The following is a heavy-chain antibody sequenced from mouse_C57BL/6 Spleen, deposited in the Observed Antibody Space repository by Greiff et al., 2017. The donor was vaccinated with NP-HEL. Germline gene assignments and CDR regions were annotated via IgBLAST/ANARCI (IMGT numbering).Heavy chain of an antibody. V-gene: IGHV1-72*01. CDR1: GYTFTSYW. CDR3: ARNWDWYFDV. CDR2: IDPNSGGT. D-gene: IGHD4-1*01. Sequence: QVQLQQPGAELVKPGASVKLSCKASGYTFTSYWMHWVKQRPGRGLEWSGRIDPNSGGTKYNEKFKSKATLTVDKPSSTAYMQLSSLTSEDSAVYYCARNWDWYFDVWGTGTTVTVSS. J-gene: IGHJ1*03.